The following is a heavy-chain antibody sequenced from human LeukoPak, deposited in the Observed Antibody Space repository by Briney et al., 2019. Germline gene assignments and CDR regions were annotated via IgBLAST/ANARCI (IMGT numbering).Heavy chain of an antibody. CDR3: ARVGTATTFPKYWYFDL. CDR1: GFSFSVYS. V-gene: IGHV3-21*01. Sequence: GGSLRLSCAASGFSFSVYSMNWVRQAPGRGLEWVSSISSSPNDIYYADSLKGRFTISRDNVKNLLYLQMNSLRAEDTAVYYCARVGTATTFPKYWYFDLSGRGTLVSVSS. J-gene: IGHJ2*01. D-gene: IGHD4-17*01. CDR2: ISSSPNDI.